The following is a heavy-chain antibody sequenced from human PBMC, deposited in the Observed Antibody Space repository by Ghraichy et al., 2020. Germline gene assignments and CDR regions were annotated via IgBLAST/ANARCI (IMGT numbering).Heavy chain of an antibody. V-gene: IGHV3-33*01. CDR3: ARGGGYCSSSSCYTKSGGFDY. D-gene: IGHD2-2*02. CDR1: GFTFSTYG. Sequence: GGSLRLSCAASGFTFSTYGMHWVRQAPGKGLEWVAVIWYDGSNKYYADSVKGRFTISRDNSKNTLYLQMNSLRAEDTAVYYCARGGGYCSSSSCYTKSGGFDYWGQGTLVTVSS. J-gene: IGHJ4*02. CDR2: IWYDGSNK.